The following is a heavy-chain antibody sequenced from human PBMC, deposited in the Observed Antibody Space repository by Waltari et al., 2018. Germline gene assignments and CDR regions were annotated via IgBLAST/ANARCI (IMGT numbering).Heavy chain of an antibody. CDR2: INHSGST. J-gene: IGHJ5*02. D-gene: IGHD2-2*01. Sequence: QVQLQQWGAGLLKPSETLSLTCAVYDGPLSGYDWSWIRQPPGKGLEWIGEINHSGSTNYHPSLKSRVTISVDTSKNQFSLNLNSVTAADTAVYYCARGYASSPLGSWGQGTLVTVSS. CDR1: DGPLSGYD. V-gene: IGHV4-34*01. CDR3: ARGYASSPLGS.